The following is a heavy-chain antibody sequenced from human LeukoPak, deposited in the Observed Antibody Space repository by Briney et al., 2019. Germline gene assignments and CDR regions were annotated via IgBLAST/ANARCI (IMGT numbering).Heavy chain of an antibody. V-gene: IGHV3-9*01. CDR1: GFTFHDYA. D-gene: IGHD2-15*01. CDR2: ISWNSGSL. J-gene: IGHJ6*02. Sequence: PGGSLRLSSAASGFTFHDYAMYWVRQAPGKGLEWVAGISWNSGSLGYADSVKGRFTISRDNSKNTLYLQMNNLRAEDTAVYYCARAEPNIVVFVASNGIYYAMDVWGQGTTVTVSS. CDR3: ARAEPNIVVFVASNGIYYAMDV.